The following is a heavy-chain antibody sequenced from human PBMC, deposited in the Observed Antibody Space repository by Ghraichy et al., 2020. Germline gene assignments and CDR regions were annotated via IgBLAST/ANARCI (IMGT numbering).Heavy chain of an antibody. J-gene: IGHJ4*02. CDR3: ARSRLVGAYHFDY. V-gene: IGHV4-30-2*01. Sequence: SETLSLTCAVSGGSISSCDYSWSWIRQPPGKGLEWVGYISQGGNTYYNPSLQSRVTISVDRSKDQFSLNLSSVTVADTAVYYCARSRLVGAYHFDYRGQGALVTVSA. CDR2: ISQGGNT. CDR1: GGSISSCDYS. D-gene: IGHD1-26*01.